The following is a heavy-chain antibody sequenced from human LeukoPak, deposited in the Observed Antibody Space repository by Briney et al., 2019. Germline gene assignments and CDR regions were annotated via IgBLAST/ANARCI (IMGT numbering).Heavy chain of an antibody. D-gene: IGHD6-6*01. CDR3: ARVLRSSIAASKRVGWFDP. Sequence: ASVKVSCKASGYTFTSYDINWVRQATGQGLEWMGWMNPNSGNTGYAQKFQGRVTMTRNTSISTAYMELSSLRSDDTAVYYCARVLRSSIAASKRVGWFDPWGQGTLVTVSS. CDR1: GYTFTSYD. V-gene: IGHV1-8*01. CDR2: MNPNSGNT. J-gene: IGHJ5*02.